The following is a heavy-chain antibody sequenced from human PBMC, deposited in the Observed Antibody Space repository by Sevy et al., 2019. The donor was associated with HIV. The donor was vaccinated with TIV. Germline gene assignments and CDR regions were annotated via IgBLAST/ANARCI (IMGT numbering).Heavy chain of an antibody. J-gene: IGHJ4*02. D-gene: IGHD3-22*01. CDR3: VRGTDYYDSRGDRCDY. CDR2: IWYDGSNK. Sequence: GGSLRLSCAASGFTFSKYGMNWVRQAPGKGLEWVALIWYDGSNKYYADSVKGRFTISRDNSKNTLYLQMNSLRAEDAAVYYCVRGTDYYDSRGDRCDYWGQGTLVTVSS. V-gene: IGHV3-33*01. CDR1: GFTFSKYG.